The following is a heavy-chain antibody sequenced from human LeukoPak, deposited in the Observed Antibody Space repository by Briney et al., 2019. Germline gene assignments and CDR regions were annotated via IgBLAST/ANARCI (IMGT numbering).Heavy chain of an antibody. Sequence: PGGSLRLSCAASGFTFSDYYMSWIRQAPGQGLEWVSDISSSGSIIHYADSVKGRFTISRDNAKNSLYLQMNSLRAEDTAVYYCARGGSYLSAFDIWGQGTMVTVSS. CDR3: ARGGSYLSAFDI. J-gene: IGHJ3*02. CDR1: GFTFSDYY. D-gene: IGHD1-26*01. V-gene: IGHV3-11*01. CDR2: ISSSGSII.